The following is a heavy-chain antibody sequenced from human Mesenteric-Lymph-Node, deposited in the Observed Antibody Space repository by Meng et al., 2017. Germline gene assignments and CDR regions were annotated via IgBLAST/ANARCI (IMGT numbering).Heavy chain of an antibody. J-gene: IGHJ3*02. Sequence: GESLKISCAASGFSSSIYWMTWVRQAPGKGLEWVGIINQDGSETYYVDSVKGRFTISRDNAKNSLYLQINSLRAEDTAVYYCARDLASSTDDAFDIWGQGTMVTVSS. V-gene: IGHV3-7*01. CDR3: ARDLASSTDDAFDI. D-gene: IGHD6-13*01. CDR2: INQDGSET. CDR1: GFSSSIYW.